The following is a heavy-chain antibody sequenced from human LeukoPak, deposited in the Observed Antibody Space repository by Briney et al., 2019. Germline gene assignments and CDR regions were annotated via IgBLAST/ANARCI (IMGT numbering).Heavy chain of an antibody. Sequence: ASVKVSCKASGYTFTSYYMHWVRQAPGQGLEWMGIINPSGGSTSYAQKFQGRVTMTRDTSTSTVYMELSSLRSEVTAVYYCAGSYYYDSSGYRTGGFDYWGQGTLVTVSS. CDR3: AGSYYYDSSGYRTGGFDY. D-gene: IGHD3-22*01. CDR2: INPSGGST. J-gene: IGHJ4*02. V-gene: IGHV1-46*01. CDR1: GYTFTSYY.